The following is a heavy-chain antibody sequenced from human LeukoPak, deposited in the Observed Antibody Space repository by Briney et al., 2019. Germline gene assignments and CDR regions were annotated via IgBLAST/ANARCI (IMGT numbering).Heavy chain of an antibody. V-gene: IGHV4-34*01. Sequence: SETLSLTCAVYGGSFSAYYWSWIRQSPGKGLEWIGEINHSGSSNYSPSLKSRVTFSVDTSKGQVSLNLNSVTAADTAVYYCATQQGGNPAYWGQGTLVTVSS. CDR1: GGSFSAYY. D-gene: IGHD1-14*01. CDR3: ATQQGGNPAY. J-gene: IGHJ4*02. CDR2: INHSGSS.